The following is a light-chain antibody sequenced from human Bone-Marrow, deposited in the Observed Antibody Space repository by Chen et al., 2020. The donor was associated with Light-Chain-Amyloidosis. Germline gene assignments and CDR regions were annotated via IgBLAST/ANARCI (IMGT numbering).Light chain of an antibody. CDR3: QSADSSGTYEVI. CDR2: RDT. V-gene: IGLV3-25*03. J-gene: IGLJ2*01. Sequence: SYELTQPPSVSVSPGQTARSTCSGDDLPKKYASWYQQKPGQAPVLVIHRDTQRPSGISERFSGSSSGTTATLTLSVVQAEDEADYHCQSADSSGTYEVIFGGGTKLTVL. CDR1: DLPKKY.